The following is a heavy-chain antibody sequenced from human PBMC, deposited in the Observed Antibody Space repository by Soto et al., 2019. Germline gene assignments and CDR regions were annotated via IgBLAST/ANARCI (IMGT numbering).Heavy chain of an antibody. CDR3: ARVGPYYYDSSGYYYLDY. Sequence: SETLSLTCTVSGGSISSGDYYWSWIRQPPGKGLEWIGYIYYSGSTYYNPSLKSRVTISVDTSKNQFSLKLSSVTAADTAVYYCARVGPYYYDSSGYYYLDYWGQGTLVTVSS. D-gene: IGHD3-22*01. CDR1: GGSISSGDYY. V-gene: IGHV4-30-4*01. J-gene: IGHJ4*02. CDR2: IYYSGST.